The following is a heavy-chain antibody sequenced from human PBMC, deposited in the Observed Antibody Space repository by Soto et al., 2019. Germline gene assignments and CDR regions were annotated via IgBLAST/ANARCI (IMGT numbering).Heavy chain of an antibody. J-gene: IGHJ6*02. D-gene: IGHD3-9*01. CDR2: ISYVGSNK. V-gene: IGHV3-30*18. Sequence: GGSLRLSCAASGFTFSSYGMHWVRQAPGKGLEWVAVISYVGSNKYYADSVKGRFTISRDNSKNTPYLQMHSLRAEDTAVYYCAKEVGYDTHHAHRGYYYGMDVWGQGTTVTVSS. CDR1: GFTFSSYG. CDR3: AKEVGYDTHHAHRGYYYGMDV.